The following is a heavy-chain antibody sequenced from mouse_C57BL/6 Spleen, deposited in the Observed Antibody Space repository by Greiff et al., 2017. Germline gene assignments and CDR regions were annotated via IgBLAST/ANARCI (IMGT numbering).Heavy chain of an antibody. J-gene: IGHJ3*01. CDR1: GYTFTTYP. CDR3: ARGRDDYDGVAWFAY. V-gene: IGHV1-47*01. D-gene: IGHD2-4*01. CDR2: FHPYNDDT. Sequence: QAQLQQSGAELVKPGASVKMSCKASGYTFTTYPIEWMTQNHGKSLEWIGNFHPYNDDTKYNEKFKGKATLTVEKSSRPVYLELSRLTSDDSAVYYCARGRDDYDGVAWFAYWGQGTLGTVSA.